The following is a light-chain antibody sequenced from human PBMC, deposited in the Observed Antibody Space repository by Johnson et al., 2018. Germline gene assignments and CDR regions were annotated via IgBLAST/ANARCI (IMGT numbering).Light chain of an antibody. V-gene: IGLV1-51*02. CDR1: CSHFGNNY. Sequence: QSVSTQPPSLSPASGQKVTISCSGCCSHFGNNYLSWYQQLPGTAPTLLIHENFKRHSGIPDRFSGSKSGTSATLGITCPQTGDEADYYCGTWDCSLIAGNVFGTGTKVTVL. CDR2: ENF. J-gene: IGLJ1*01. CDR3: GTWDCSLIAGNV.